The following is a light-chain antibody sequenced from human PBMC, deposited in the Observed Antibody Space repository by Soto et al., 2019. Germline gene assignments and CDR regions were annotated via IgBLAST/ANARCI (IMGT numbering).Light chain of an antibody. CDR2: ETD. CDR3: CSYAGSSTYV. J-gene: IGLJ1*01. Sequence: QSVLTQPASVTGSPGQSITTSCTGTRSDVGSFNLVSWYQQHPGKAPKLMIYETDKRPSGVSNRFSGSKSGNTASLTISGLQAEDEADYYCCSYAGSSTYVFGAGTKVTLL. V-gene: IGLV2-23*01. CDR1: RSDVGSFNL.